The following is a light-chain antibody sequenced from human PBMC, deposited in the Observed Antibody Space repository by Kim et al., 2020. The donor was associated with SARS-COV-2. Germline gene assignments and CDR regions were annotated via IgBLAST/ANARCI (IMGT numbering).Light chain of an antibody. Sequence: ACGQTVRITCQGDSLRTYYATCYQHKPGQAPILVIYGKNNRPSGIPDRFSGSSSGNTASLTITGTQAGDEADYYCNSRDSNDNVVFGGGTQLTVL. CDR1: SLRTYY. CDR3: NSRDSNDNVV. V-gene: IGLV3-19*01. CDR2: GKN. J-gene: IGLJ2*01.